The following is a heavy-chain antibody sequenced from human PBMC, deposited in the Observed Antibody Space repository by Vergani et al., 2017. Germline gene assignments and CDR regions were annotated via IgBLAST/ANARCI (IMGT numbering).Heavy chain of an antibody. V-gene: IGHV3-33*01. CDR3: AGAVVTAMAFDY. J-gene: IGHJ4*02. CDR1: EFSFSNYG. Sequence: QVQLVASGGGGVQPGRSLRLSCVASEFSFSNYGMHWVRQALGKGLEWVAGIWYDGSIKYYADSVKGRFTVSRDNSKNTLYLQMNSLRAEDTALYYCAGAVVTAMAFDYWGQGTPVTVS. CDR2: IWYDGSIK. D-gene: IGHD5-18*01.